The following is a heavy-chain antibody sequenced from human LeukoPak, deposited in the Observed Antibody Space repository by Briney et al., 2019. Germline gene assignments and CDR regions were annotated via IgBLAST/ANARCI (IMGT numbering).Heavy chain of an antibody. Sequence: GASVKVSCKASGGTFSSYAISWVRQAPGQGLEWMGGIIPIFGIANYAQKFQGRVTITADESTSTAYMELSSLRSEDTAVYYCAREGDSSGWYKYFDYWGQGTLVTVSS. J-gene: IGHJ4*02. D-gene: IGHD6-19*01. CDR3: AREGDSSGWYKYFDY. CDR1: GGTFSSYA. CDR2: IIPIFGIA. V-gene: IGHV1-69*13.